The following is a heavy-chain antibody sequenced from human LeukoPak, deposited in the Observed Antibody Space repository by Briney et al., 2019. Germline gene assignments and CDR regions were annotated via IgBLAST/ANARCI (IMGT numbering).Heavy chain of an antibody. CDR3: ARDLTSGYANPADY. V-gene: IGHV1-8*01. Sequence: ASVKVSCKASGYTFTSYDINWVRQATGQGLEWMGWMNPNSGNTGYAQKFQGRVTMTRNTSISTAYMELSSLRSEDTAVYYCARDLTSGYANPADYWGQGTLVTVSS. D-gene: IGHD3-22*01. J-gene: IGHJ4*02. CDR2: MNPNSGNT. CDR1: GYTFTSYD.